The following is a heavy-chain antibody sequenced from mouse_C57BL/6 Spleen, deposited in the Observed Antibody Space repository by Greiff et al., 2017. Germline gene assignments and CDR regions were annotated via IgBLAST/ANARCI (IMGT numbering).Heavy chain of an antibody. CDR2: IYPGSGST. CDR3: ARSDSSGYGYAMDY. D-gene: IGHD3-2*02. V-gene: IGHV1-55*01. J-gene: IGHJ4*01. Sequence: SGAELVKPGASVKMSCKASGYTFTSYWITWVKQRPGQGLEWIGDIYPGSGSTNYNEKFKSKATLTVDTSSSTAYMQLSSLTSEDSAVYYCARSDSSGYGYAMDYWGQGTSVTVSS. CDR1: GYTFTSYW.